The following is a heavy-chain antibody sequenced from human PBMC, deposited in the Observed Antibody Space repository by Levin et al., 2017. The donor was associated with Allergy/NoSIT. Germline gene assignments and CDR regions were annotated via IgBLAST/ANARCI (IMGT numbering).Heavy chain of an antibody. Sequence: QSGGSLRLSCAASGFTFSSYAMSWVRQAPGKGLEWVSAITDSGRTYYADSVKGRFTVSRDNSKTTLYLQMNTLRADDTAVCYCAKEMARVIPVVDYWGQGGLVTVSS. CDR1: GFTFSSYA. CDR2: ITDSGRT. CDR3: AKEMARVIPVVDY. D-gene: IGHD5-24*01. J-gene: IGHJ4*02. V-gene: IGHV3-23*01.